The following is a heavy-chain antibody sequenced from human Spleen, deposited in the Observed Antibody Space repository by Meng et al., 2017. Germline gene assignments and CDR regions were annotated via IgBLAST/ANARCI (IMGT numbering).Heavy chain of an antibody. D-gene: IGHD6-13*01. Sequence: GESLKISCAASGFTLSNFWMSWVRQAPGKGLEWVANIKEDGSEKYYVDSVKGRFTISRDNAKNSLYLQMNSLRAEDTAVYYCARELYISSWYNDYWGQGTLVTVSS. CDR2: IKEDGSEK. V-gene: IGHV3-7*01. J-gene: IGHJ4*02. CDR3: ARELYISSWYNDY. CDR1: GFTLSNFW.